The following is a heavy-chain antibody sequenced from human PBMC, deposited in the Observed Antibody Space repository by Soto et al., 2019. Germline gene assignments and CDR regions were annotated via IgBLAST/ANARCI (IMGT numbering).Heavy chain of an antibody. CDR3: ARVSPGELWSRYYYGMDV. D-gene: IGHD3-10*01. CDR2: ISTYDGNT. V-gene: IGHV1-18*01. J-gene: IGHJ6*02. Sequence: GASVKVSCKASGYTFTNYGISWVRQAPGEGLEWMGWISTYDGNTNYALRLQGRVTMTTDTSTSTAYMELRSLRSDDTAVYYCARVSPGELWSRYYYGMDVWGQGTTVTVSS. CDR1: GYTFTNYG.